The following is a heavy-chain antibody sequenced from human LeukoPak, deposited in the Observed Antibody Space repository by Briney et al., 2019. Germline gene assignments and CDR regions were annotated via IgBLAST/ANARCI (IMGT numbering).Heavy chain of an antibody. J-gene: IGHJ3*02. CDR2: IYPGDSDA. Sequence: GESLKISCKGSGYSFTSYWIGWVRQMPGKGLEWMGIIYPGDSDARYSPSFQGQVTISADKSISTAYLQWSSLKASDTAMYYCARGIVVVAATGLDDAFDIWGQGTMVTVSS. CDR1: GYSFTSYW. V-gene: IGHV5-51*01. D-gene: IGHD2-15*01. CDR3: ARGIVVVAATGLDDAFDI.